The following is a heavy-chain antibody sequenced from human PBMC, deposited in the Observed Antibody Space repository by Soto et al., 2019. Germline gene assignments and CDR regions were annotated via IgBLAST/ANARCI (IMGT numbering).Heavy chain of an antibody. CDR1: KFSFDEYA. J-gene: IGHJ4*02. V-gene: IGHV3-9*01. Sequence: SLRLSCEASKFSFDEYAMHWVRQVPGKGLEWVSSISWNSNKIVYADSVKGRFTVSRDNAKKSLYLQMNSLRAEDSALYYCAKMAFRFLDWSYFDSWGQGTLVTV. CDR3: AKMAFRFLDWSYFDS. CDR2: ISWNSNKI. D-gene: IGHD3-3*01.